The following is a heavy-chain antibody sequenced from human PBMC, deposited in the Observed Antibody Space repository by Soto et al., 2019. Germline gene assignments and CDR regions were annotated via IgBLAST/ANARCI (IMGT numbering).Heavy chain of an antibody. D-gene: IGHD1-20*01. V-gene: IGHV1-3*01. Sequence: ASVKVSCKASGYTFTSYAMHWVRQAPGQRLEWMGWIKAGNGNTKYSQKLQGRVTITRDTSASTAYMELSSLRSEDTAVYYCERDLQSHNHYYYGMDVWGQGTTVTVSS. CDR1: GYTFTSYA. CDR2: IKAGNGNT. J-gene: IGHJ6*02. CDR3: ERDLQSHNHYYYGMDV.